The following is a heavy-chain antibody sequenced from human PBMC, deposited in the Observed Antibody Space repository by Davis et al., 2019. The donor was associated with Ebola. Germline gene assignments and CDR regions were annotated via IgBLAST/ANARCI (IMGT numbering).Heavy chain of an antibody. CDR2: IIPIFGTA. V-gene: IGHV1-69*13. CDR1: GYTFTSYG. J-gene: IGHJ4*02. D-gene: IGHD6-19*01. Sequence: SVKVSCKASGYTFTSYGLSWVRQAPGQGLEWMGGIIPIFGTANYAQKFQGRVTITADESTSTAYMELSSLRYEDTAVYYCARTGIAVAGNFDYRGQGTLVTVSS. CDR3: ARTGIAVAGNFDY.